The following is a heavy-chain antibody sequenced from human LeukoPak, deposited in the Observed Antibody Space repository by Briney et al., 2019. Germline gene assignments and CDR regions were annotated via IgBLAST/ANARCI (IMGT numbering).Heavy chain of an antibody. D-gene: IGHD1-14*01. CDR2: IIPIFGTA. CDR1: GGTFSSYA. Sequence: GSSVKVSCKASGGTFSSYAISWVRQAPGQGLEWMGRIIPIFGTADYAQKFQGRVTITADKSTSTAYMELSSLRSEDTAVYYRARTGGRKWTHRGPFDIWGQGTMVTVSS. J-gene: IGHJ3*02. CDR3: ARTGGRKWTHRGPFDI. V-gene: IGHV1-69*06.